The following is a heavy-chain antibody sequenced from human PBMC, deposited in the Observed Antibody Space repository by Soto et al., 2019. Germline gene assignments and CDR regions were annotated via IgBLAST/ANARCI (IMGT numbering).Heavy chain of an antibody. CDR2: TYYSGST. V-gene: IGHV4-30-4*01. CDR1: GGSISSGDYY. Sequence: QVQLQESGPGLVKPSQTLSLTCTVSGGSISSGDYYWSWIRQPPGKGLEWIGYTYYSGSTYYNPSLKSRVTISVDTPKNQFALKLSSVTAANTAVYYCARGRLGGLGLDDSPPIWGQGTLVTVSS. CDR3: ARGRLGGLGLDDSPPI. J-gene: IGHJ4*02. D-gene: IGHD3-10*01.